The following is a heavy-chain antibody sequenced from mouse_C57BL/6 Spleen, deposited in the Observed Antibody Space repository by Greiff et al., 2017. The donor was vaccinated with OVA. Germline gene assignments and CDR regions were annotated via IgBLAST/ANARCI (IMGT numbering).Heavy chain of an antibody. J-gene: IGHJ2*01. CDR3: ARSGDGSSRFDY. D-gene: IGHD1-1*01. CDR2: IDPSDSET. V-gene: IGHV1-52*01. CDR1: GYTFTSYW. Sequence: QVQLQQSGAELVRPGSSVKLSCKASGYTFTSYWMHWVKQRPIQGLEWIGNIDPSDSETHYNQKFKDKATLTVDKSSSTAYMQLSSLTSEDSAVYYCARSGDGSSRFDYWGQGTTLTVSS.